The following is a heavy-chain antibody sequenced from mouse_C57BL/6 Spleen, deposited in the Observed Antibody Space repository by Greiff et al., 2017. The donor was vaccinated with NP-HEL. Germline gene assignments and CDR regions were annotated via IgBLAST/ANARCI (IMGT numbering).Heavy chain of an antibody. V-gene: IGHV10-1*01. CDR3: VRQFITTLDY. D-gene: IGHD1-1*01. Sequence: EVKLVESGGGLVQPKGSLKLSCAASGFSFNTYAMNWVRQAPGKGLEWVARIRSKSNNYATYYADSVKDRFTISRDDSESMLYLQMNNLKTEDTAMYYCVRQFITTLDYWGQGTSVTVSS. J-gene: IGHJ4*01. CDR1: GFSFNTYA. CDR2: IRSKSNNYAT.